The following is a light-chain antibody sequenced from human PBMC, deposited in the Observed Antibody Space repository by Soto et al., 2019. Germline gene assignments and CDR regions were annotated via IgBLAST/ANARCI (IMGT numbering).Light chain of an antibody. V-gene: IGKV1-5*01. CDR3: QQYNSYSPVT. Sequence: DIQMTQSPSTLSASVGDRVTITCRASQSISSWLAWYQQKPGKAPKLLIYDASSLESGVPSRFSGSGSGKEFTLTISSLQPDDFATYYCQQYNSYSPVTFGPGTKVDIK. CDR1: QSISSW. J-gene: IGKJ3*01. CDR2: DAS.